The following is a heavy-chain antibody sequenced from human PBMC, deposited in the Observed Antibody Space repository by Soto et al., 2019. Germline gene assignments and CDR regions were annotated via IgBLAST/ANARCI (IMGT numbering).Heavy chain of an antibody. D-gene: IGHD2-2*01. CDR3: ARDGACSRTSCPNRDYYYLDV. J-gene: IGHJ6*03. CDR1: GGSFSGYY. CDR2: INHSGST. V-gene: IGHV4-34*01. Sequence: PSETLSLTCAVYGGSFSGYYWSWIRQPPGKGLEWIGEINHSGSTNYNPSLKSRVTISVDTSKNQFSLKLSSVTAADTAVYYCARDGACSRTSCPNRDYYYLDVWGKGTTVTVSS.